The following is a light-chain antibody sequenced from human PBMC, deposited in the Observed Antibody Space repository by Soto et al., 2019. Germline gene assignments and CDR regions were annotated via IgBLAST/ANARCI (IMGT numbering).Light chain of an antibody. CDR3: QQYGSSPWT. Sequence: IGLTQARGSITLTPGERATLSCRASQSVSSSYLAWYQQKPGQAPRPLIYGASSRAIGIPDRFSGSGSGTDFTLTISRLEPEDFAVYYCQQYGSSPWTFGQGTKVDI. J-gene: IGKJ1*01. V-gene: IGKV3-20*01. CDR2: GAS. CDR1: QSVSSSY.